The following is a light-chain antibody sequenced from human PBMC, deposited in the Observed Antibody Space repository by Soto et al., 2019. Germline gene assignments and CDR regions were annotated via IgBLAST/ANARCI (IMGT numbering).Light chain of an antibody. V-gene: IGKV3D-15*01. J-gene: IGKJ4*01. Sequence: EIVLTQSPGTLSSSTGERAALSCRASQSVSSSSLAWHQQKPGQAPRLLIYGASTRATGIPARFSGSGSGTEFTLTISSLQSEDFAVYYCQQYDNWPLTFGGGTKVDIK. CDR3: QQYDNWPLT. CDR2: GAS. CDR1: QSVSSS.